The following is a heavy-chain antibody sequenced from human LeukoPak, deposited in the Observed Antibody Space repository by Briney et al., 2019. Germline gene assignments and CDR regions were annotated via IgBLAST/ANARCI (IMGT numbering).Heavy chain of an antibody. CDR2: IRYDGSNK. Sequence: PGGSLRLSCAASGFTFSSYGMHWVRQAPGKGLEWVAFIRYDGSNKYYADSVKGRFTISRDNSKNTLYLQMNSLRAEDTAVYYCAKGRYYYDSSGHPSDYWGQGTLVTVSS. CDR1: GFTFSSYG. CDR3: AKGRYYYDSSGHPSDY. J-gene: IGHJ4*02. D-gene: IGHD3-22*01. V-gene: IGHV3-30*02.